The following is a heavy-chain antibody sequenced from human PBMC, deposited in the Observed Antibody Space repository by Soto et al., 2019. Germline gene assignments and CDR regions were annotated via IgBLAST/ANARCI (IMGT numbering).Heavy chain of an antibody. CDR2: THTSGST. CDR1: GGSIRCYY. Sequence: QVQLQESGPGRVKPSETLSLTCTVSGGSIRCYYWSWIRQPAGKGLEWIGRTHTSGSTNYDPSLKSRVTMSVDTSKNQLSLKLTSVTAADTAVYYCARYSSAGSCYDYWGQGTLVTVSS. J-gene: IGHJ4*02. CDR3: ARYSSAGSCYDY. V-gene: IGHV4-4*07. D-gene: IGHD2-15*01.